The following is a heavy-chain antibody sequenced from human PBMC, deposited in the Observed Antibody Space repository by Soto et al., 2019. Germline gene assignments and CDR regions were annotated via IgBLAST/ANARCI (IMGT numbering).Heavy chain of an antibody. CDR2: INAGNGNT. CDR3: ARGQYYYDSSGYYGPDYYYYYGMDV. CDR1: GYTFTSYA. V-gene: IGHV1-3*01. Sequence: ASVKVSCKASGYTFTSYAMHWVRQAPGQRLEWMGWINAGNGNTKYSQKFQGRVTITRDTSASTAYMELSSLRSEDTAVYYCARGQYYYDSSGYYGPDYYYYYGMDVWGQGPTVTVSS. J-gene: IGHJ6*01. D-gene: IGHD3-22*01.